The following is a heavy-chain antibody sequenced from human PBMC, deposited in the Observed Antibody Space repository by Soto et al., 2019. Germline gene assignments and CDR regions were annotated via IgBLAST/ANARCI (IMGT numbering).Heavy chain of an antibody. J-gene: IGHJ4*02. CDR3: ARGGELSLLPLDY. Sequence: RLSCAASGFSSSDYWMGWVRQAPGRGLEWVAHIIQDGRAIYYVDSVRGRFTISRDSAGNSVFLEMHRLRVEDTAVYYCARGGELSLLPLDYWGLGTLVTVSS. D-gene: IGHD2-15*01. CDR1: GFSSSDYW. V-gene: IGHV3-7*03. CDR2: IIQDGRAI.